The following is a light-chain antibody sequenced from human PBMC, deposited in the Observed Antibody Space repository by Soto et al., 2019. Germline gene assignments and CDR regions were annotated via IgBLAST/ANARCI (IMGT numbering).Light chain of an antibody. CDR3: QQRSNWPRT. CDR2: DAS. Sequence: EIVLTQSPATLSWSPGERTTLSCRASQSVSSYLAWYQQKPGQAPRLLIYDASNRATGSPARFSGSGSGTDFTLTISSLEPEDFAVYYCQQRSNWPRTFGQGTKVDIK. V-gene: IGKV3-11*01. CDR1: QSVSSY. J-gene: IGKJ1*01.